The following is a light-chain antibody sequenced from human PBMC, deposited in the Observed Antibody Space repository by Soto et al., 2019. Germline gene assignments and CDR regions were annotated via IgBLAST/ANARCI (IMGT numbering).Light chain of an antibody. CDR3: QQTFGTPRT. CDR2: AAS. CDR1: RSISTY. V-gene: IGKV1-39*01. Sequence: DIQMTQSPSSLSASVGDRVTITCRASRSISTYLNWYQQNPGQVPELLISAASTLQRGVPPRFRGSGSWTDFTLTISSLQSEDFATDYCQQTFGTPRTFGQGTRVDIK. J-gene: IGKJ1*01.